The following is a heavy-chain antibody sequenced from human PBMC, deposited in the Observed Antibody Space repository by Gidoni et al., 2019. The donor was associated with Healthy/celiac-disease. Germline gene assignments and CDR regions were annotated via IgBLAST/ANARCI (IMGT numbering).Heavy chain of an antibody. D-gene: IGHD5-12*01. CDR3: AREKGGSGDGYNYRRQGYYFDY. V-gene: IGHV4-34*01. CDR1: GGSFSGYY. CDR2: INHSGST. J-gene: IGHJ4*02. Sequence: QVQLQQWGAGLLKPSETLSLPCAVSGGSFSGYYWSWTRQPPGKGLEWIGEINHSGSTNYNPSLKSRVTISVDTSKNQFSLKLSSVTAADTAVYYCAREKGGSGDGYNYRRQGYYFDYWGQGTLVTVSS.